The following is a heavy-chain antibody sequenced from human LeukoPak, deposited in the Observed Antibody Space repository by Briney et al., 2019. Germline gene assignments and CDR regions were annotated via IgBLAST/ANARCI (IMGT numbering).Heavy chain of an antibody. D-gene: IGHD6-19*01. CDR3: ASGGYSSGWYFY. V-gene: IGHV1-69*13. Sequence: ASVKVSCKASGGTFSSYAISWVRQAPGQGLEWMGGIVPIFGTANYAQKFQGRVTITADESTSTAYMELSSLRSEDTAVYYCASGGYSSGWYFYWGQGTLVTVSS. CDR1: GGTFSSYA. J-gene: IGHJ4*02. CDR2: IVPIFGTA.